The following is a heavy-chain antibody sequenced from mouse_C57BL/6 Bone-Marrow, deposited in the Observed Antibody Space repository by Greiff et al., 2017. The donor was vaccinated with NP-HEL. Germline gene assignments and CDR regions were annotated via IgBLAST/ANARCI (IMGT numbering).Heavy chain of an antibody. CDR3: TRSSLYYYGSSVFAY. D-gene: IGHD1-1*01. J-gene: IGHJ3*01. CDR1: GYTFTSYW. Sequence: EVQLQESGTVLARPGASVPMSCKTSGYTFTSYWMHWVKQRPGQGLEWIGAIYPGNSDTSYNQKFKGKAKLTAVTSASTAYMELSSLTNEDSAVYYCTRSSLYYYGSSVFAYWGQGTLVTVSA. CDR2: IYPGNSDT. V-gene: IGHV1-5*01.